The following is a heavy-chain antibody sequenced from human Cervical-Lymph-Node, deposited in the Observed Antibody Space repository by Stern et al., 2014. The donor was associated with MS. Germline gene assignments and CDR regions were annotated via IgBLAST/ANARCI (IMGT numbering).Heavy chain of an antibody. D-gene: IGHD3-3*01. CDR1: GGTFSNFA. V-gene: IGHV1-69*06. Sequence: QVQLVQSGAEVKKPGSSVKVSCKASGGTFSNFAMNWVRQAPGQGLVWMGGIIPMFGTTNHTQDFQGRVTFTADKSTKTAFMELSSLSSGDTAVYYCVLQTLGATYWGQGTLVIVSS. CDR3: VLQTLGATY. J-gene: IGHJ4*02. CDR2: IIPMFGTT.